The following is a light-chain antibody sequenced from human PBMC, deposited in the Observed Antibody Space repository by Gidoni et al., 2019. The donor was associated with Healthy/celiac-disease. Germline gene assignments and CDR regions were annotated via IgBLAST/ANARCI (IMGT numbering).Light chain of an antibody. V-gene: IGLV3-1*01. J-gene: IGLJ2*01. Sequence: SYELTQPPSVSVSPGQTASITCSGDKLGDNYACWYQQKPGQSPVLVIYQDSKRPSGIPERFSGSNSGNTATLTISGPPAMDEADYYCQAWDSSTVVFGGGTKLTVL. CDR1: KLGDNY. CDR3: QAWDSSTVV. CDR2: QDS.